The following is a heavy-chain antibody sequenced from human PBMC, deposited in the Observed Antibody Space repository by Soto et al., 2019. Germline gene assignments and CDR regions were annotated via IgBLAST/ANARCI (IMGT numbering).Heavy chain of an antibody. V-gene: IGHV4-34*01. Sequence: SETLSLTCAFYCGSFSGYYLSLIRHPPWKGLGWIGEINHSGSTNYNPSLKSRVTISVDTSKNQFSLKLSSVTAADTAVYYCAREAPSPDYYYDSSGHPGGFDPWGQGTLVTVS. CDR1: CGSFSGYY. CDR3: AREAPSPDYYYDSSGHPGGFDP. D-gene: IGHD3-22*01. J-gene: IGHJ5*02. CDR2: INHSGST.